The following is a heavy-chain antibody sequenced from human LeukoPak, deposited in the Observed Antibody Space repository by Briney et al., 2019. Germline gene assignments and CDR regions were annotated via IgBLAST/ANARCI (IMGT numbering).Heavy chain of an antibody. J-gene: IGHJ4*02. CDR2: ISGHNGNT. D-gene: IGHD3-9*01. Sequence: ASVKVSCKASGYTFTSYGISWVRQAPGQGLEWMGWISGHNGNTNYAQKLQGRVTMTTDTSTRTAYMELRSLRSDDTAVYYCARGDDILTGYFRGFDYWGQGTLVTVSS. CDR3: ARGDDILTGYFRGFDY. CDR1: GYTFTSYG. V-gene: IGHV1-18*01.